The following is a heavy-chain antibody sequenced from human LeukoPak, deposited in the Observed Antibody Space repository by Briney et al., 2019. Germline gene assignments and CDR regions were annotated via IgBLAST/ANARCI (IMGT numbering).Heavy chain of an antibody. Sequence: GASVKVSCKASGYTFTSYGISWVRQAPGQGLEWMGWISAYNGNTNYAQKLQGRVTMTTDTSTSTAYMELRSLRSDDTAVYYCARDSLGQQLVEGWFDPWGQGTLVTVSS. D-gene: IGHD6-13*01. CDR2: ISAYNGNT. CDR3: ARDSLGQQLVEGWFDP. CDR1: GYTFTSYG. V-gene: IGHV1-18*01. J-gene: IGHJ5*02.